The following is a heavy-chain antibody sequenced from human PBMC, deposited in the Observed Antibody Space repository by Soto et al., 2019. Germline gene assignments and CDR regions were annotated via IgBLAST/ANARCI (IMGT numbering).Heavy chain of an antibody. CDR1: GGSFSGYY. V-gene: IGHV4-34*01. D-gene: IGHD4-17*01. Sequence: PSETLSLTCAVYGGSFSGYYWSWIRQPPGKGLEWIGEINHSGSTNYNPSLKSRVTISVDTSKNQFSLKLSSVTAADTAVYYCARGKGDYRYWGQGTLVTVSS. CDR3: ARGKGDYRY. J-gene: IGHJ4*02. CDR2: INHSGST.